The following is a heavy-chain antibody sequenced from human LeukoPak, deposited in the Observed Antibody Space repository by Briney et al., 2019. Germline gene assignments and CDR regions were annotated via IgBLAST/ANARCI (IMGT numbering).Heavy chain of an antibody. CDR3: ARGHPYYYYGMDV. J-gene: IGHJ6*02. Sequence: PGGSLRLSCAASGFTFSDYYMSWIRQAPGKGLEWVSYISSSGSTIYYADSVKGRFTISRDNAKNSLYLQMNSLRAEDTALYHCARGHPYYYYGMDVWGQGTTVTVSS. CDR1: GFTFSDYY. CDR2: ISSSGSTI. V-gene: IGHV3-11*01.